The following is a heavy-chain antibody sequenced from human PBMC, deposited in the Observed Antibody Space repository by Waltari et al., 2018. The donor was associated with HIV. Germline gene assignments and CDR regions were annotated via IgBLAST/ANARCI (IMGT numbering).Heavy chain of an antibody. J-gene: IGHJ4*02. CDR2: IYPDDSDT. CDR1: GYSFTTNW. Sequence: DVQLVQSGAESKKQGESLKISCKGSGYSFTTNWIGWVRQMPGKGLDWMAIIYPDDSDTRYNPSFRGQVTISVDRSISTAHLSWRRLKTSDTGIYYCVSSAYGANSWIDYWGQGTPVTVSS. CDR3: VSSAYGANSWIDY. D-gene: IGHD3-10*01. V-gene: IGHV5-51*01.